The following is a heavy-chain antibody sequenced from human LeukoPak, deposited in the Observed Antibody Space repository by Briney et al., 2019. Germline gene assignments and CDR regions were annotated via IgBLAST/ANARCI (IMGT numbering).Heavy chain of an antibody. J-gene: IGHJ4*02. CDR1: GGSFSGYY. D-gene: IGHD3-10*01. CDR3: ARLPRAH. V-gene: IGHV3-20*04. CDR2: INWNGGST. Sequence: ETLSLTCAVYGGSFSGYYWSWVRHAPGKGLEWVSGINWNGGSTGYADSVKGRFTISRDNAKNTLYLQMNSLRAEDTAVYYCARLPRAHWGQGTLVTVSS.